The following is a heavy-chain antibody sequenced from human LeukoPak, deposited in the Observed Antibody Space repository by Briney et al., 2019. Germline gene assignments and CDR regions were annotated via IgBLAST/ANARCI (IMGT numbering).Heavy chain of an antibody. D-gene: IGHD3-10*01. Sequence: SETLSLTCTVSGGSISSYYWSWIRQPPGKGLEWIGRIYTSGSTNYNPSLKSRVTMSVDTSKNQFSLKLSSVTAADTAVYYCARTDYGSGSYFYMDVWGKGTTVTISS. J-gene: IGHJ6*03. CDR1: GGSISSYY. CDR3: ARTDYGSGSYFYMDV. CDR2: IYTSGST. V-gene: IGHV4-4*07.